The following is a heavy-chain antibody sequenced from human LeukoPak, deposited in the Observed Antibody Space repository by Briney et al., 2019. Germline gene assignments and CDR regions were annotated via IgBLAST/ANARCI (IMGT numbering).Heavy chain of an antibody. V-gene: IGHV1-2*02. CDR3: ARHPVAVAGNFDY. D-gene: IGHD6-19*01. CDR2: INPNSGGT. J-gene: IGHJ4*02. CDR1: GYTFSGHC. Sequence: PGASVKVSCKASGYTFSGHCMHWVRQAPGQGLEWMGWINPNSGGTNYAQKFQGRVTMTRDTSISTAYMELSRLRSDDTAIYYCARHPVAVAGNFDYWGQGTLVTVSS.